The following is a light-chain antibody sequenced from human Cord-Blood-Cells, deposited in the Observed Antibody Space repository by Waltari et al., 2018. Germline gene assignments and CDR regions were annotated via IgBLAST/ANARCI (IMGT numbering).Light chain of an antibody. V-gene: IGKV1-5*03. J-gene: IGKJ2*01. CDR1: QSISNW. CDR2: KAS. Sequence: DLHMPQSPHTLSASVGDRATITCRASQSISNWLASYQQQPGKAPKLLIYKASSVESGVPSRFGGSGSGAEFTLTIISLQPDYFAAYYCRQYNSYSYTFGQGTKLEIK. CDR3: RQYNSYSYT.